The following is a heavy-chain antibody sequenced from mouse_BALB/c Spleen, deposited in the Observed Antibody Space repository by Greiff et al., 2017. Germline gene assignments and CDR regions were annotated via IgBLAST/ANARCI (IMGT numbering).Heavy chain of an antibody. CDR1: GYTFTDYE. V-gene: IGHV1-15*01. J-gene: IGHJ2*01. Sequence: QVQLQQSGAELVRPGASVTLSCKASGYTFTDYEMHWVKQTPVHGLEWIGAIDPETGGTAYNQKFKGKATLTADKSSSTAYMELRSLTSEDSAVYYCTRGRYHYGSSSFDYWGQGTTLTVSS. CDR3: TRGRYHYGSSSFDY. CDR2: IDPETGGT. D-gene: IGHD1-1*01.